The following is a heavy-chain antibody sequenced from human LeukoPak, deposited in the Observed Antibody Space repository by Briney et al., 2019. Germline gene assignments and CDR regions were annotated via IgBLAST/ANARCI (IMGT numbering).Heavy chain of an antibody. Sequence: ASVKVSCKASGYTFTGYYMHWMRQAPGQGLEWMGWINPNRGGTNYAQNFQGRVTMTRDTSISTAYMELSRLRSDETAVYYCARSAYYYDTSGYTPDGFDIWGQGTMVTVSS. V-gene: IGHV1-2*02. CDR1: GYTFTGYY. J-gene: IGHJ3*02. CDR3: ARSAYYYDTSGYTPDGFDI. D-gene: IGHD3-22*01. CDR2: INPNRGGT.